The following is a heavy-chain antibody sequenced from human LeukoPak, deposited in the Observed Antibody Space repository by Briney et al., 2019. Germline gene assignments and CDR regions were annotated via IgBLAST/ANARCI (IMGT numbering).Heavy chain of an antibody. J-gene: IGHJ6*03. CDR1: GFSFSSYG. V-gene: IGHV3-30*02. Sequence: GGSLRLSCAASGFSFSSYGMHWVRQAPGKGLEWVAFIRYDGNNRYYTDSVKGRFTNSRDNSKNTLLLQMNSLRAEDTGVYYCAKVVATDYYMDVWGKGTTVTVSS. CDR2: IRYDGNNR. CDR3: AKVVATDYYMDV. D-gene: IGHD2-15*01.